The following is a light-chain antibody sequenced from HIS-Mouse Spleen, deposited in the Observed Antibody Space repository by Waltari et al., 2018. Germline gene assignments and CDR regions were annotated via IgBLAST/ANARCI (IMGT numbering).Light chain of an antibody. CDR3: CSYAGSSTWV. CDR2: EGS. J-gene: IGLJ3*02. Sequence: QSALTQPASVSGSPGQSITISCTGPSSDVARYNPLSWYQQHPGKAPKLMIYEGSKRPSGVSNRFSGSKSGNTASLTISGLQAEDEADYYCCSYAGSSTWVFGGGTKLTVL. V-gene: IGLV2-23*01. CDR1: SSDVARYNP.